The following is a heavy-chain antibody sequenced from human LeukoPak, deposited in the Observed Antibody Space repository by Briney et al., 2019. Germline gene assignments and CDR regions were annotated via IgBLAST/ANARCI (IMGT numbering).Heavy chain of an antibody. V-gene: IGHV1-2*02. Sequence: ASVKVSCKASGHTFTGYYMHWVRQAPGQGLEWMGWINANSGDTNYAQKFQGRVTMTRDTSISTAYMELSRLRSDDTAVYYCAREGGVTMVRGGPDPWGQGTLVTVSS. CDR3: AREGGVTMVRGGPDP. CDR1: GHTFTGYY. CDR2: INANSGDT. D-gene: IGHD3-10*01. J-gene: IGHJ5*02.